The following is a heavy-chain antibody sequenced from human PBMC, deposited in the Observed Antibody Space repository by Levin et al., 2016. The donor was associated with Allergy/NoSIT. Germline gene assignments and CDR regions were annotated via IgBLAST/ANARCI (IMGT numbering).Heavy chain of an antibody. CDR3: ARGGNGWYWVADY. Sequence: WVRQAPGQGLEWMGWISAYDGKTMYAQTLQGRVTVTTDTSATTVYMELRSLRSDDTAVYYCARGGNGWYWVADYWGQGTLVTVSS. CDR2: ISAYDGKT. J-gene: IGHJ4*02. D-gene: IGHD6-19*01. V-gene: IGHV1-18*01.